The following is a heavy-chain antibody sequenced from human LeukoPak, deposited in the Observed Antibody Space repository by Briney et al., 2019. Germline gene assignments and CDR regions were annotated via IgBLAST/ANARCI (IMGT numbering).Heavy chain of an antibody. CDR1: EFTFSDYY. V-gene: IGHV3-11*04. CDR3: AKDSAPIVVVPAAPDY. Sequence: PGGSLRLSCAASEFTFSDYYMTWIRQAPGKGLEWVSYISSSGSTIYYADSVKGRFTISRDDAKNTLYLQMNSLRAEDTAVYYCAKDSAPIVVVPAAPDYWGQGTLVTVSS. J-gene: IGHJ4*02. D-gene: IGHD2-2*01. CDR2: ISSSGSTI.